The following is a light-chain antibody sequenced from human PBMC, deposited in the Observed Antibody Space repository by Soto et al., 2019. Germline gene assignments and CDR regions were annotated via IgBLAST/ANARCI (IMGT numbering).Light chain of an antibody. V-gene: IGKV3-11*01. CDR1: QSFGSK. J-gene: IGKJ4*01. Sequence: EVVLTQSPATLSLSPGERATLYCRASQSFGSKLACYQQKPGQAPRLLIYDASNRATGIPARFSGSGSGTDFTLTISSLEPEDFAVYYCQQRRDWPLTFGGGTKVEIK. CDR3: QQRRDWPLT. CDR2: DAS.